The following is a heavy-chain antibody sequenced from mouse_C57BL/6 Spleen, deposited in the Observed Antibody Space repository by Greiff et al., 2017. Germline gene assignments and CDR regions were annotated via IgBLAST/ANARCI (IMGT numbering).Heavy chain of an antibody. CDR2: IDPSDSYT. D-gene: IGHD1-1*01. J-gene: IGHJ1*03. CDR1: GYTFTSYW. Sequence: QVQLQQSGAELVRPGTSVKLSCKASGYTFTSYWMHWVKQRPGQGLEWIGVIDPSDSYTNYNQKFKGKATLTVDTSSSTAYMQLSSLTSEDSVVYYCARNYYGSSHWYFDVWGTGTTVTVSS. V-gene: IGHV1-59*01. CDR3: ARNYYGSSHWYFDV.